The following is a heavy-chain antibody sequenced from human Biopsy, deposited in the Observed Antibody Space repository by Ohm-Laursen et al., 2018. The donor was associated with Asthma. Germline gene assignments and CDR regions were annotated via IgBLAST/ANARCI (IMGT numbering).Heavy chain of an antibody. Sequence: SLRLSCAASGFTFDDYAMHWVRQAPGKGLEWVSGVSWNSGCIDYADSVKGRFTISRDNAKNSLYLQMDSLRGADTALYYCVKDIRLQLWGFDSWGQGTLVTVSS. CDR1: GFTFDDYA. CDR3: VKDIRLQLWGFDS. J-gene: IGHJ4*02. D-gene: IGHD6-13*01. V-gene: IGHV3-9*01. CDR2: VSWNSGCI.